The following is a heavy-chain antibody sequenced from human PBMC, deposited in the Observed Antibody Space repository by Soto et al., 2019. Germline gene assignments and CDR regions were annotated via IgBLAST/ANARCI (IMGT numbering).Heavy chain of an antibody. CDR1: GFTFSSYA. J-gene: IGHJ4*02. V-gene: IGHV3-23*01. D-gene: IGHD1-20*01. Sequence: GGSLRLSCAASGFTFSSYAMSWVHQGPGKGLEWVSAISASGVTTHYADSVKGRFTVSRDNSNNTLYLQMNSLRAEDTAVYYCAKGAPANPKRYFDSWGQGTLVTVSS. CDR3: AKGAPANPKRYFDS. CDR2: ISASGVTT.